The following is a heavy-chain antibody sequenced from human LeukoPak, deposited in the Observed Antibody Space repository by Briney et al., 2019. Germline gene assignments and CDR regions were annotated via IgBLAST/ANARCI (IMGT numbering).Heavy chain of an antibody. CDR2: ISSSSSYT. CDR1: GFTFSDYY. J-gene: IGHJ5*02. D-gene: IGHD2-15*01. CDR3: AKSTQVNWFDP. V-gene: IGHV3-11*03. Sequence: GGSLTLSCAASGFTFSDYYISWICQAPGKGLEWVSYISSSSSYTNYADSVKGRFTISRDNAKNSLYLQMNSLRAEDTAVYYSAKSTQVNWFDPWGRGNLVSVSS.